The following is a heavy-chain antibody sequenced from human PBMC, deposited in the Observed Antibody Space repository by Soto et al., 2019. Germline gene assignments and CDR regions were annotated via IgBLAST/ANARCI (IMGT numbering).Heavy chain of an antibody. CDR3: ERGSMDSPYGMDV. J-gene: IGHJ6*02. CDR1: GFTFSSYW. CDR2: INSYGSSP. Sequence: GGSLRLSCAASGFTFSSYWMHWVRQAPGKGLVWVSRINSYGSSPSYADSVKGRFTISRDDAKNTLYLQMNSLRAEDTAVFYCERGSMDSPYGMDVWGQGTTVPVSS. V-gene: IGHV3-74*01. D-gene: IGHD3-10*01.